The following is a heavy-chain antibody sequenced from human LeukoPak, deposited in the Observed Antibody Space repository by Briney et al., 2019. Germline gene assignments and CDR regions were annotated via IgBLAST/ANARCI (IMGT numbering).Heavy chain of an antibody. J-gene: IGHJ4*02. CDR3: AKDIRWESPSDPVYYFDY. D-gene: IGHD1-26*01. CDR1: GFTFSSYG. V-gene: IGHV3-30*18. CDR2: ISYDGSNK. Sequence: GGSLRLSCVASGFTFSSYGMHWVRQAPGKGLEWVAVISYDGSNKYYADSVKGRFTISRDNSKNTLYLQMNSLRAEDTAVYYCAKDIRWESPSDPVYYFDYWGQGTLVTVSS.